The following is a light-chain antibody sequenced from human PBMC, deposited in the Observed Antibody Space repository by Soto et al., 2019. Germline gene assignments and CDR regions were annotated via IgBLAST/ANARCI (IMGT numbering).Light chain of an antibody. CDR3: QQYYHWGLS. Sequence: VMTQSPANLSVSPGEGATLFCRASQNVATNIAWYQVKPAQAPRLLIYGSSTRATGIPATFSGSGSGTHFSLTISSLQSEDSAVYYCQQYYHWGLSFGGGTKVEI. J-gene: IGKJ4*01. CDR1: QNVATN. V-gene: IGKV3D-15*01. CDR2: GSS.